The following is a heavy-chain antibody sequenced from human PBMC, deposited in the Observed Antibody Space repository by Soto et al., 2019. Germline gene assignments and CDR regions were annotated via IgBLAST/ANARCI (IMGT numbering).Heavy chain of an antibody. Sequence: ESGGGLVQPGRSLRLSCAASGFTFDDYAMHWVRQAPGKGLEWVSGISWNSGSIGYADSVKGRFTISRDNAKNSLYLQMNSLRAEDTALYYCAKDPRSRSSGWFDYWGQGTLVTVSS. V-gene: IGHV3-9*01. CDR3: AKDPRSRSSGWFDY. CDR1: GFTFDDYA. J-gene: IGHJ4*02. CDR2: ISWNSGSI. D-gene: IGHD6-19*01.